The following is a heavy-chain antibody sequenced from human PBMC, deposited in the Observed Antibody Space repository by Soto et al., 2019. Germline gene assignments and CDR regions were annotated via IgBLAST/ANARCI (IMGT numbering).Heavy chain of an antibody. Sequence: QLQLQESGPGLVKPSETLSLTCTVSGGSISSSSYYWGWIRQPPGKGLEWIGSIYYSGSTYYNPSLKSRVTLSVNPSKDQFSLKLSFVAGAGTAVYYCARHTLDYRDYGGSQYFQHRGQGTLVNVSS. J-gene: IGHJ1*01. CDR1: GGSISSSSYY. CDR3: ARHTLDYRDYGGSQYFQH. D-gene: IGHD4-17*01. CDR2: IYYSGST. V-gene: IGHV4-39*01.